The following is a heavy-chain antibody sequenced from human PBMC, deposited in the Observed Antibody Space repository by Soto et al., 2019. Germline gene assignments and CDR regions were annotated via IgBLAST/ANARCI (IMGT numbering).Heavy chain of an antibody. CDR2: IIPIFGTA. CDR3: ARGGYDLYGMDV. D-gene: IGHD2-15*01. Sequence: QVQLVQSGAEVKKPGSSVKVSCKASGGTFSSYAISWVRQAPGQGLEGMGVIIPIFGTANYAQKFQGRVMITADKSTSTAYMELSSLRSEDTAVYYCARGGYDLYGMDVWGQGTTVTVSS. V-gene: IGHV1-69*06. CDR1: GGTFSSYA. J-gene: IGHJ6*02.